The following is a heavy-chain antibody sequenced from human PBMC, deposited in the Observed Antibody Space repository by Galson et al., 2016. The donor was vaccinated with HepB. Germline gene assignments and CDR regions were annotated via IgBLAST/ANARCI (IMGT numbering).Heavy chain of an antibody. J-gene: IGHJ4*02. CDR3: VRLDEVDY. CDR2: IWYDGSTK. Sequence: SLRLSCAASGFSFSTYAMHWVRQAPGKGLEWVAVIWYDGSTKYYADSVKGRFTISRDNSKNTVYLQMNSLRDEDTAVYYCVRLDEVDYWGQGTRVTVSS. V-gene: IGHV3-33*01. CDR1: GFSFSTYA.